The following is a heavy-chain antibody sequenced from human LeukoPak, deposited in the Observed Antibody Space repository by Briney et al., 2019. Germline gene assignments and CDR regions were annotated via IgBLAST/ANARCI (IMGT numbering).Heavy chain of an antibody. CDR3: ATESGPITFGGVINY. Sequence: GGSLRLSCAASVFTVSSNYMSWVRQAPGKGLEWVSVIYSGGSTYYADSVKGRFTISRDNSKNTLYLQMNSLRAEDTAVYYCATESGPITFGGVINYWGQGTLVTVSS. V-gene: IGHV3-66*01. D-gene: IGHD3-16*01. CDR2: IYSGGST. CDR1: VFTVSSNY. J-gene: IGHJ4*02.